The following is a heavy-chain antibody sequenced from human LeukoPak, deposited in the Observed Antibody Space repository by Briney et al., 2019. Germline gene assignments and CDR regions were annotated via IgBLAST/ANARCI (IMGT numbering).Heavy chain of an antibody. CDR3: ATYYYDSSGYFHY. CDR1: GFSRSTSGMR. J-gene: IGHJ4*02. Sequence: SGPALLKPTQTPTLTCTFSGFSRSTSGMRVRWIRQPPGKALEWLSLIDWDDDKFYSTSLKTRLTISTYTSKNQVVLTMTNMDPVDTATYYCATYYYDSSGYFHYWCQGTLVTVSS. D-gene: IGHD3-22*01. CDR2: IDWDDDK. V-gene: IGHV2-70*04.